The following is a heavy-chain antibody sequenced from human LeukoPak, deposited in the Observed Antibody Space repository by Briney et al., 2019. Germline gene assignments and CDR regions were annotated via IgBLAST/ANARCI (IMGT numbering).Heavy chain of an antibody. D-gene: IGHD3-3*01. CDR1: GFTFDDYA. V-gene: IGHV3-43*02. Sequence: PGGSLRLSCAASGFTFDDYAMHWVRQAPGKGLEWVSLISGDGNNTYYSDSVKGRFTISRDNSKNSLYLQMNSLRTEDTALYYCARTLLRSINWFDPWGQGTLVTVSS. CDR3: ARTLLRSINWFDP. J-gene: IGHJ5*02. CDR2: ISGDGNNT.